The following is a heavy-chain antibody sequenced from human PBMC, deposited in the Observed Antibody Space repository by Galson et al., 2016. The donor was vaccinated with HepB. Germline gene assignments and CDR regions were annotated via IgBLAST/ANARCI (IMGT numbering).Heavy chain of an antibody. Sequence: SVKVSCKVSGNTLTELSMYWVRQAPGKGLEWMGSFDLEDGETMYAQKFQGRVTMTEDTSTDTVYMDLSSLTSDDTAVYYCATVFHGFIYGWGVDWGQGTLVTVSS. V-gene: IGHV1-24*01. CDR3: ATVFHGFIYGWGVD. CDR1: GNTLTELS. J-gene: IGHJ4*02. D-gene: IGHD5-18*01. CDR2: FDLEDGET.